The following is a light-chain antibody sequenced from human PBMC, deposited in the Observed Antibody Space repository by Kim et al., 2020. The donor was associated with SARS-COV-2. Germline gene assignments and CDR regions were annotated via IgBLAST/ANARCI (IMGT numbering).Light chain of an antibody. Sequence: SGARGQTARITCGGNNIGSKNVHGYQQKPGQAPVLVIYRDSNRPSGIPERFSGSNSGNTATLTISRAQAGDEADYYCQVWDSSTVVFGGGTQLTVL. CDR3: QVWDSSTVV. V-gene: IGLV3-9*01. CDR2: RDS. CDR1: NIGSKN. J-gene: IGLJ2*01.